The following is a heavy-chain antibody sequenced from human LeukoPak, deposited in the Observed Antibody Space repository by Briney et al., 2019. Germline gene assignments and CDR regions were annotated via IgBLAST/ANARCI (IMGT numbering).Heavy chain of an antibody. CDR3: ARNYCSSTSCYPWFAP. J-gene: IGHJ5*02. V-gene: IGHV1-18*04. CDR1: GYTFTSYG. D-gene: IGHD2-2*01. Sequence: ASVKVSCKASGYTFTSYGISWVRQAPGQGLDWMGWIIAYSGNTNHAQKLQGRVTMTTNTSTSTAYMELRSLRSDDTAVYYCARNYCSSTSCYPWFAPWGQGTLVTVSS. CDR2: IIAYSGNT.